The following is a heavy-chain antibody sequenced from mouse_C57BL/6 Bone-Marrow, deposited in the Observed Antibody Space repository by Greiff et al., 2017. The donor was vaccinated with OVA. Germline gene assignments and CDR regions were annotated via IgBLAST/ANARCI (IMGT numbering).Heavy chain of an antibody. Sequence: EVKLMESGGGLVQPGGSMKLSCVASGFTFSNYWMNWVRQSPEKGLEWVAQIRLKSDNYATHYAESVKGRFTISRDDSKSSVYLQMNNLRAEDTGIYYCTGSEGYYAMDYWGQGTSVTVSS. V-gene: IGHV6-3*01. J-gene: IGHJ4*01. CDR2: IRLKSDNYAT. CDR3: TGSEGYYAMDY. CDR1: GFTFSNYW. D-gene: IGHD3-1*01.